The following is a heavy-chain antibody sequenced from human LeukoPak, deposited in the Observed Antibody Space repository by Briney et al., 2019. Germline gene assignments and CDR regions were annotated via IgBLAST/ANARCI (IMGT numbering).Heavy chain of an antibody. CDR1: GYGFTSYW. D-gene: IGHD4-17*01. Sequence: GESLKISCKVSGYGFTSYWIGWVRQMPGKGLEWMGIIYPGDSDTRYSPSFQGQVTISADKSISTAYLQWSSLRASDTAIYYCVRPVNYGDHGDYWGQGTLVTVSS. V-gene: IGHV5-51*01. J-gene: IGHJ4*02. CDR3: VRPVNYGDHGDY. CDR2: IYPGDSDT.